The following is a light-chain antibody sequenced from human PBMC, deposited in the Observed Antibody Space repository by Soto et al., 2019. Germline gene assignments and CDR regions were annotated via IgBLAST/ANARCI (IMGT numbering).Light chain of an antibody. CDR1: QSLLHSNGNTY. Sequence: IVITHTPLSSPFTLLQPPSMSCISRQSLLHSNGNTYLSWLQQRPGQPPRLLIYQISNRFSGVPDRFSGSGAGTDFTLKISRVEAEDVGVYYCMQATQLRTFGQGTRLEIK. CDR2: QIS. J-gene: IGKJ5*01. V-gene: IGKV2-24*01. CDR3: MQATQLRT.